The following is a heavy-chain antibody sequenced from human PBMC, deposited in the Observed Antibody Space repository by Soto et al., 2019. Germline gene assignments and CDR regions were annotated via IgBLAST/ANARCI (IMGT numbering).Heavy chain of an antibody. Sequence: SETPSLTCTVSGGSISSGDYYWSWIRQPPGKGLEWIGYIYYSGSTYYNPSLKSRVTISVDTSKNQFSLKLSSVTAAGPAVDYCARDIPAASGDYARFRGGSFQFDPWGQGTLVTVSS. V-gene: IGHV4-30-4*01. CDR3: ARDIPAASGDYARFRGGSFQFDP. J-gene: IGHJ5*02. D-gene: IGHD4-17*01. CDR1: GGSISSGDYY. CDR2: IYYSGST.